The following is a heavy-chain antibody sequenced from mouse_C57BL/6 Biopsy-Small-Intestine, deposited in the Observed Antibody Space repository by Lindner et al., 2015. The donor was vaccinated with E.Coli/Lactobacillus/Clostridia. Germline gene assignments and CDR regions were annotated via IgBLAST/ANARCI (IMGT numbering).Heavy chain of an antibody. D-gene: IGHD2-5*01. Sequence: VQLQESGPELVKPGASVKMSCKASGYTFTTYIMHWVKQKPGQGLEWIGYIDPYNAGTEYNEKFKGKATLTSDKSSITAYMEISSLTSEDSAVYYCARSYYSNYGYFDYWGQGTTLTVSS. V-gene: IGHV1-14*01. CDR2: IDPYNAGT. CDR1: GYTFTTYI. CDR3: ARSYYSNYGYFDY. J-gene: IGHJ2*01.